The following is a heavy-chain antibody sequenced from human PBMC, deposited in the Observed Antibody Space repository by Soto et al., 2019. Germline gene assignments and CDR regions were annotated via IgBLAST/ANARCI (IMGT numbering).Heavy chain of an antibody. CDR3: ARASGSYSTPFDY. D-gene: IGHD1-26*01. Sequence: ASVKVSGKASGYTFTSYAMHWVRQAPGQRLEWMGWINAGNGNTKYSQKFQGRVTITRDTSASTAYMELSSLRSEDTAVYYCARASGSYSTPFDYWGQGTLVTVSS. V-gene: IGHV1-3*01. CDR2: INAGNGNT. J-gene: IGHJ4*02. CDR1: GYTFTSYA.